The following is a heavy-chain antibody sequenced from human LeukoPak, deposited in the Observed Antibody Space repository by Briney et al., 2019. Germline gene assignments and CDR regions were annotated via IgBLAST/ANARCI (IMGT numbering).Heavy chain of an antibody. V-gene: IGHV4-39*01. Sequence: PSETLPLTCTVSGGSISSSSYYWGWIRQPPGKGLEWIGSIYYSGSTYYNPSLKSRVTISVDTSKNQFSLKLSSVTAADTAVYYCAIQTYYYDSSGYYRQDYWGQGTLVTVSS. CDR2: IYYSGST. D-gene: IGHD3-22*01. CDR1: GGSISSSSYY. J-gene: IGHJ4*02. CDR3: AIQTYYYDSSGYYRQDY.